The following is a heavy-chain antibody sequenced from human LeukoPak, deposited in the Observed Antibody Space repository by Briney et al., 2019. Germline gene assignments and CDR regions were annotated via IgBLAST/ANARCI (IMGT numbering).Heavy chain of an antibody. J-gene: IGHJ6*03. CDR3: AKAGSGTRYYYYYYMDV. CDR2: INPNNGDT. V-gene: IGHV1-2*02. CDR1: GYTFTGNF. Sequence: ASVKVSCKTSGYTFTGNFMHWVRQAPGQGPEWMGWINPNNGDTNYAQKFQGRVTMTRVTSITTAYMELSSLRSDDTAVYYCAKAGSGTRYYYYYYMDVWGKGTTVTVSS. D-gene: IGHD3-10*01.